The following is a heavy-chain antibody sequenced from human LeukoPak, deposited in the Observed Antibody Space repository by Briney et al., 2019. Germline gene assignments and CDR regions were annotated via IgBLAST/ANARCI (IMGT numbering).Heavy chain of an antibody. D-gene: IGHD5-18*01. CDR3: ARGYSYGRNWYFDL. CDR1: GFTFDDYA. Sequence: PGGSLRLSCAASGFTFDDYAMHWVRQAPGKGLEWVSGISWNSGSIGYADSVKGRFTISRDNAKNSLYLQMNSLRAEDTALYYCARGYSYGRNWYFDLWGRGTLVTVSS. V-gene: IGHV3-9*01. CDR2: ISWNSGSI. J-gene: IGHJ2*01.